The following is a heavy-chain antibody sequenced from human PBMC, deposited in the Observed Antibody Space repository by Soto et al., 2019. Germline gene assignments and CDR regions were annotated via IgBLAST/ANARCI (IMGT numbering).Heavy chain of an antibody. CDR1: GAYISDFS. CDR2: ITINGNT. V-gene: IGHV4-4*07. Sequence: TLLLTCRVSGAYISDFSWSWIRQPAGKGLEWIGRITINGNTQKNPSFKSRVTMSIDTSRNHFSLNLQSSTAADTALYYCARETGENWTYEAHWGPGTLGTVSS. D-gene: IGHD1-7*01. J-gene: IGHJ4*03. CDR3: ARETGENWTYEAH.